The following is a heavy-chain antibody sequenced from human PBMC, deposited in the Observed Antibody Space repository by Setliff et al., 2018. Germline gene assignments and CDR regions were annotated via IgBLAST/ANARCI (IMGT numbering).Heavy chain of an antibody. CDR3: ARDLIDPDYGDYLSFYYYGMDV. CDR1: GGTFSSYA. D-gene: IGHD4-17*01. J-gene: IGHJ6*02. CDR2: IIPIFGTA. Sequence: SVKVSCKASGGTFSSYAISWVRQAPGRGLEWMGGIIPIFGTANYAQKFQGRVTITADESTSTAYMELSSLRSEDTAVYYCARDLIDPDYGDYLSFYYYGMDVWGQGTTVTVSS. V-gene: IGHV1-69*13.